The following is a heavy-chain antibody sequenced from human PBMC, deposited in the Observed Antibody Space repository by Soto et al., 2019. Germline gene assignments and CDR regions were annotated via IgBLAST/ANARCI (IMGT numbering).Heavy chain of an antibody. CDR2: IYYSGST. CDR3: ARWVVANWFDP. D-gene: IGHD2-15*01. V-gene: IGHV4-31*02. CDR1: GGSISSGGYY. J-gene: IGHJ5*02. Sequence: SLTCTVSGGSISSGGYYWSWIRQHPGKGLEWIGYIYYSGSTYYNPSLKSRVTISVDTSKNQFSLKLSSVTAADTAVYYCARWVVANWFDPWGQGTLVTVSS.